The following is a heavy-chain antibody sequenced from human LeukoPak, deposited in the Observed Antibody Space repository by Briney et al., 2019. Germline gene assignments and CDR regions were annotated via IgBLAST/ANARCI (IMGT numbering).Heavy chain of an antibody. V-gene: IGHV4-61*02. J-gene: IGHJ4*02. CDR3: ARVRTHSGYDYVWGSYRYFDY. CDR1: GGSISSGSYY. Sequence: SETLSLTCTVSGGSISSGSYYWSWIRQPAGKGLEWIGRIYTSGSTNYNPSLKSRVTISVDTSKNQFSLKLSSVTAADTAVYYCARVRTHSGYDYVWGSYRYFDYWGQGTLVTVSS. CDR2: IYTSGST. D-gene: IGHD3-16*02.